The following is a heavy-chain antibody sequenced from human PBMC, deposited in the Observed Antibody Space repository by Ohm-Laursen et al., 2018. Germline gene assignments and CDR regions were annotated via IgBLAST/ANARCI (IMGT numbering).Heavy chain of an antibody. Sequence: SDTLSFTCTVSGGSISRYYWSWIRKSPGKGLEWIAYIYNSGTTNYNPSLKSRVTISVDTSKNQVFLKLSSVTAADTAVYYCARHYSGSSYPLDHWGQGTLVTVSS. CDR2: IYNSGTT. V-gene: IGHV4-59*08. CDR1: GGSISRYY. D-gene: IGHD6-13*01. CDR3: ARHYSGSSYPLDH. J-gene: IGHJ4*02.